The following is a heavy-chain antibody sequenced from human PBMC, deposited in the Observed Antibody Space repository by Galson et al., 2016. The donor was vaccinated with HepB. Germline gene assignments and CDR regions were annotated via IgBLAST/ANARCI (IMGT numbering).Heavy chain of an antibody. J-gene: IGHJ4*02. CDR3: AGYPVDDDGYYFFDS. D-gene: IGHD3-22*01. V-gene: IGHV4-61*01. CDR1: GDSVNIGTFY. Sequence: LSLTCTVSGDSVNIGTFYWSWIRQPPGKGLEWIGYVHYSGSTTYNPPLKSRVTISVDTSKNQFSLKLTSVTAADTAVYFCAGYPVDDDGYYFFDSWGQGSLVTVSS. CDR2: VHYSGST.